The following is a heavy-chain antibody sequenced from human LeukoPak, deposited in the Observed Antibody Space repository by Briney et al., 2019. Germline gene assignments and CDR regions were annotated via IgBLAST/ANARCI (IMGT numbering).Heavy chain of an antibody. V-gene: IGHV3-30*04. CDR2: ISYDGSNE. J-gene: IGHJ3*02. D-gene: IGHD2-21*01. CDR1: GFSFSSYG. Sequence: GSLRLSCAVSGFSFSSYGMNWVRQAPGKGLEWVADISYDGSNEYYADAVKGRFTISRDNSKNTLYLQMNSLRAEDTAVYYCARGKGYYSGTDSFDIWGQGTMVTVSS. CDR3: ARGKGYYSGTDSFDI.